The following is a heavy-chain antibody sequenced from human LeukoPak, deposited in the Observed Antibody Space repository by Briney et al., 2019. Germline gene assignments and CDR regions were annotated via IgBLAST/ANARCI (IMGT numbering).Heavy chain of an antibody. Sequence: GESLKISCKGSEYTFTNYWIGWVRQMPGKGPEWMGIIYPGDSDTRYSPSFQGQVTISVDKSISTAYLQWSSLKASDTAMYYCARRGTSPAAFDYWGQGTLVTVSS. CDR1: EYTFTNYW. J-gene: IGHJ4*02. V-gene: IGHV5-51*01. CDR3: ARRGTSPAAFDY. CDR2: IYPGDSDT. D-gene: IGHD2-2*01.